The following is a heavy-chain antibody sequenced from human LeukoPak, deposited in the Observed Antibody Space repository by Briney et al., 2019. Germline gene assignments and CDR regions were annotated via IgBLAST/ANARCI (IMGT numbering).Heavy chain of an antibody. CDR2: ISSSTGNT. V-gene: IGHV1-18*01. J-gene: IGHJ4*02. CDR1: GYNFNTYG. Sequence: GASVKVSRKASGYNFNTYGISWVRQAPGQGLEWMGWISSSTGNTKYAQKLQDRVTMTTDTSTSTAYLYLRNLRSDDTAVYYCVRLPLGYCSSTSCLDWGQGTLVTVSS. D-gene: IGHD2-2*01. CDR3: VRLPLGYCSSTSCLD.